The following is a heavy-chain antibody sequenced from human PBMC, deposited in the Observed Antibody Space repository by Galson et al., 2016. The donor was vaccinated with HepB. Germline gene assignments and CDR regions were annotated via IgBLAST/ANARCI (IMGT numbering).Heavy chain of an antibody. J-gene: IGHJ3*02. V-gene: IGHV4-4*02. CDR2: IFHSDST. CDR3: GRHCMSPTCYAHAFDI. Sequence: EPLSLTCAVSGGSINSSHWWSWVRQPPGKGLEWIGEIFHSDSTNYSPSLKSRVTISVDKSKNHLSLRLNSVTAADTAVYYCGRHCMSPTCYAHAFDIWGQGTMVTVSS. D-gene: IGHD2-2*01. CDR1: GGSINSSHW.